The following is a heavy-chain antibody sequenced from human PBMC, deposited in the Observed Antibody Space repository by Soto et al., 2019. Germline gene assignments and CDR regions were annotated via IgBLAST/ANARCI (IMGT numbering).Heavy chain of an antibody. V-gene: IGHV4-34*01. CDR2: INHSGST. Sequence: SDTLSLTCAVYGGSFSGYYWSWIRQPPGKGLEWIGEINHSGSTNYNPSLKSRVTISVDTSKNQFSLKLSSVTAADTAVYYCARGPYSYDYWGQGTLVTVS. J-gene: IGHJ4*02. D-gene: IGHD2-15*01. CDR1: GGSFSGYY. CDR3: ARGPYSYDY.